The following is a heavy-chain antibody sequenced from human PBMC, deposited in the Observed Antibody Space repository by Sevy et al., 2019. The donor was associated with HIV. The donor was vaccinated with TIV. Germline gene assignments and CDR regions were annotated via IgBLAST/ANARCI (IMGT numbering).Heavy chain of an antibody. CDR2: ISSNGGST. J-gene: IGHJ3*02. V-gene: IGHV3-64D*06. Sequence: GGSLRLSCSASGFTFSSYAMHWVRQAPGKGLEYVSAISSNGGSTYYADSVKGRFTISRDNSKNTLYLQMSSLRAEDTAVYYCVKGGLTIVGVVIPGDAFDIWGQGTMVTVSS. D-gene: IGHD3-3*01. CDR3: VKGGLTIVGVVIPGDAFDI. CDR1: GFTFSSYA.